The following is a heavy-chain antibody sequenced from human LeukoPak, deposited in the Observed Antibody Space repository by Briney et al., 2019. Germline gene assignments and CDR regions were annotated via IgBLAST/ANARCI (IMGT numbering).Heavy chain of an antibody. J-gene: IGHJ5*02. V-gene: IGHV1-18*01. D-gene: IGHD1-26*01. CDR3: ARDFGGSYTGGGWFDP. CDR1: GYSFSSNS. Sequence: ASVKVSCKASGYSFSSNSISWMRQAAGQGLEWMGWISAYNGNTKYAQKLQGRVTMTTDTSTNTAYMELRGLRSDDTAVYYCARDFGGSYTGGGWFDPWGQGNLVTVSS. CDR2: ISAYNGNT.